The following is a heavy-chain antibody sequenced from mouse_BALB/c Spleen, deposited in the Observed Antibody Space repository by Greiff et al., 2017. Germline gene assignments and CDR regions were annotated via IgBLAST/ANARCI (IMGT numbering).Heavy chain of an antibody. CDR1: GYSITSDYA. Sequence: EVQRVESGPGLVKPSQSLSLTCTVTGYSITSDYAWNWIRQFPGNKLEWMGYLSYSGSTSYNPSLKSRISITRDTSKNQFFLQLNSVTTEDTATYYCAREGYDGYSRAWFAYWGQGTLVTVSA. CDR3: AREGYDGYSRAWFAY. J-gene: IGHJ3*01. V-gene: IGHV3-2*02. CDR2: LSYSGST. D-gene: IGHD2-3*01.